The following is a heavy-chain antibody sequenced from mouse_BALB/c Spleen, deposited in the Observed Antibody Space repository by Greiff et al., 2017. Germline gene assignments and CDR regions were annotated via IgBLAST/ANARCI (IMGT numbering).Heavy chain of an antibody. CDR2: ISYDGSN. V-gene: IGHV3-6*02. Sequence: EVQLQQSGPGLVKPSQSLSLTCSVTGYSITSGYYWNWIRQFPGNKLEWMGYISYDGSNNYNPSLKNRISITRDTSKNQFFLKLNSVTTEDTATYYCARGGHYGGYYAMDYWGQGTSVTVSS. J-gene: IGHJ4*01. D-gene: IGHD1-1*01. CDR1: GYSITSGYY. CDR3: ARGGHYGGYYAMDY.